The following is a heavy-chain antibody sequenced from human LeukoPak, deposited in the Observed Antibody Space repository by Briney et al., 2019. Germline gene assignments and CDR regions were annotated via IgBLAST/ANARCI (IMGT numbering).Heavy chain of an antibody. CDR2: IYDSGST. CDR1: GASISSYF. V-gene: IGHV4-59*08. D-gene: IGHD2-8*01. CDR3: ARQMYLGGMDV. Sequence: TSETLSLTCTVSGASISSYFWSWIRQPPGKGPEWIGYIYDSGSTNYNPSLKSRVTISVDTSKNHFSLKLSSVTAADTAVYYCARQMYLGGMDVWGQGTTVTVSS. J-gene: IGHJ6*02.